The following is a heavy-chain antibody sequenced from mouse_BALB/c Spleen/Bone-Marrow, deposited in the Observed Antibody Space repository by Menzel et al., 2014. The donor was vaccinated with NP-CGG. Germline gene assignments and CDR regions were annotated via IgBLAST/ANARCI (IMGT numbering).Heavy chain of an antibody. J-gene: IGHJ1*01. D-gene: IGHD2-3*01. CDR3: ARSGDGYYWYFDV. V-gene: IGHV1S56*01. CDR1: GYTFTSYD. Sequence: VKLMESGPELVKPGTLVKMSCKASGYTFTSYDINWVKQRPGQGLELIGWINPGDGSAKYNEKFKGKATLTADKSSSTAYMQLSSLTSENTAVYFCARSGDGYYWYFDVWGAGTTVTVSS. CDR2: INPGDGSA.